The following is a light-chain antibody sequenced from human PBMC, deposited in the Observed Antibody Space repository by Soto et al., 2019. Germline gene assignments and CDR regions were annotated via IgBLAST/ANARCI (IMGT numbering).Light chain of an antibody. Sequence: TQSPACLSASVGDRVTITCRASQGIRNDLGWYQQKPGQAPRLLIYGASSRATGIPDRFSGSGSGTDFTLTISRLEPEDFAVYYCQQYGSSLWTFGQRTKVDIK. CDR2: GAS. J-gene: IGKJ1*01. V-gene: IGKV3-20*01. CDR1: QGIRND. CDR3: QQYGSSLWT.